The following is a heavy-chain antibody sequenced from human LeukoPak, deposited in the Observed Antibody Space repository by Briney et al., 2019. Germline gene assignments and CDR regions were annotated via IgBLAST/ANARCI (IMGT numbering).Heavy chain of an antibody. CDR2: INHSGST. V-gene: IGHV4-34*01. Sequence: SETLSLTCAVSGGSFSDYYWSWFRQPPGKGLEWIGEINHSGSTSDNPSLKSRVTISIDTSKNQFSLQLSSVTAADTAVYYCARGADSGSSYNWSDPWGQGPLVPVSS. CDR1: GGSFSDYY. CDR3: ARGADSGSSYNWSDP. D-gene: IGHD1-26*01. J-gene: IGHJ5*02.